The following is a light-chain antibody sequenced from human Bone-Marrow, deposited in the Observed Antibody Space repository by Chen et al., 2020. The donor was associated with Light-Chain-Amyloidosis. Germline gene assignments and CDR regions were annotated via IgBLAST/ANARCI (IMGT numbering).Light chain of an antibody. V-gene: IGLV2-14*01. CDR3: SSYTITNTLV. Sequence: QSALTQPASVSGSPGQSLTIPCTGTSSYVGGDNHVPWYQQHPDKAPKLMIYEVTIRPSWVPDRFSGSTSDNTASLTISGLQTEDEADYFCSSYTITNTLVFGSGTRVTVL. CDR1: SSYVGGDNH. CDR2: EVT. J-gene: IGLJ1*01.